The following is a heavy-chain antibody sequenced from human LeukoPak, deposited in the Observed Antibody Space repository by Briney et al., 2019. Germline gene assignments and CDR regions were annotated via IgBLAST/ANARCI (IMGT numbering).Heavy chain of an antibody. CDR1: GFTFSDYY. CDR3: AGMITDYFAY. CDR2: ISGSSGYT. V-gene: IGHV3-11*06. D-gene: IGHD3-16*01. J-gene: IGHJ4*02. Sequence: PGGSLRLSCAASGFTFSDYYMSWIRQAPGKGLKWVSYISGSSGYTNYADSVKGRFTISRDNAKNSLYLQMNSLRAEDTAVYYGAGMITDYFAYCGQGTLVTVSS.